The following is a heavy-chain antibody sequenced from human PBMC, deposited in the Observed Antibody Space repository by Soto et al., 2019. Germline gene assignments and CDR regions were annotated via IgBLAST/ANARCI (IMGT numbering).Heavy chain of an antibody. CDR1: GFTFSSYA. CDR2: ISGSGGST. J-gene: IGHJ4*02. CDR3: AKDRYNYYDSSGYYPDY. Sequence: EVQLLESGGGLVQPGGSLRLSCAASGFTFSSYAMSWVRQAPGKGLEWVSAISGSGGSTYYADSVKGRFTISRDNSKNTLYLQMNSLRAEDTAVYYCAKDRYNYYDSSGYYPDYWGQGTLVTVSS. D-gene: IGHD3-22*01. V-gene: IGHV3-23*01.